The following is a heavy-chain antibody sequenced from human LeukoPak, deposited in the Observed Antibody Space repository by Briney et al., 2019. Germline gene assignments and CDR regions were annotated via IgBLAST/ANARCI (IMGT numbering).Heavy chain of an antibody. D-gene: IGHD6-19*01. CDR2: IYSGGNT. J-gene: IGHJ4*02. Sequence: GGSLRLPCAASGFTVSSYYMSWVRQAPGKGLEWVSVIYSGGNTYYADSVKGRFTISRDNSKNTLYLQMNNLGAEDTAVYFCAIAVGGLILDYWGQGTLVTVSS. V-gene: IGHV3-53*01. CDR3: AIAVGGLILDY. CDR1: GFTVSSYY.